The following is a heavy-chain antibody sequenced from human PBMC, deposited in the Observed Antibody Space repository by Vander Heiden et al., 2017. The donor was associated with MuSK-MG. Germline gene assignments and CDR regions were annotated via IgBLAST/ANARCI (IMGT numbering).Heavy chain of an antibody. CDR1: GGSFSGYY. Sequence: QVQLQQWGAGLLTPSETLSLTCAVYGGSFSGYYWSWIRQPPGKGLEWIGEINHSGSTNYNPSLKSRVTISVDTSKNQFSLKLSSVTAADTAVYYCARGFRRWLQPSGKAFDIWGQGTMVTVSS. CDR2: INHSGST. V-gene: IGHV4-34*01. CDR3: ARGFRRWLQPSGKAFDI. J-gene: IGHJ3*02. D-gene: IGHD1-26*01.